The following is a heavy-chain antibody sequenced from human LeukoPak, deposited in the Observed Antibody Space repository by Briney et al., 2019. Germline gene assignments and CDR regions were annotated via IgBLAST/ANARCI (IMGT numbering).Heavy chain of an antibody. CDR3: ARGVLRFGESYNWFDP. V-gene: IGHV1-8*01. Sequence: ASVKVSCKASGYTFTGYGISWVRQAPGQGLEWMGWMNPNSGNTGYAQKFQGRVTMTRNTSISTAYMELSSLRSEDTAVYYCARGVLRFGESYNWFDPWGQGTLVTVSS. CDR1: GYTFTGYG. J-gene: IGHJ5*02. D-gene: IGHD3-10*01. CDR2: MNPNSGNT.